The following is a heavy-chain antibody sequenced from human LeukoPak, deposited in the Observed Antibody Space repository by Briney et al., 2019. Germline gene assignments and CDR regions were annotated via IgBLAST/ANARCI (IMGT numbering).Heavy chain of an antibody. J-gene: IGHJ4*02. V-gene: IGHV4-4*07. CDR2: IYTSGST. CDR1: GDSISTYY. Sequence: SETLSLTCTVSGDSISTYYWSWLRQPAGRGLEWIGRIYTSGSTNYNPSLKSRVTMSVDTSKNQFSQKLSSVTAADTAVYYCARLSCSSTSCYSFDYWGQGTLVTVSS. CDR3: ARLSCSSTSCYSFDY. D-gene: IGHD2-2*01.